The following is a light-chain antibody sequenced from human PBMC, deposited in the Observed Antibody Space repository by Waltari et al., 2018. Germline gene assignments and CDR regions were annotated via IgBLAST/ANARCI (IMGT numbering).Light chain of an antibody. J-gene: IGKJ4*01. V-gene: IGKV3-11*01. CDR2: DAS. CDR1: QSVRTY. CDR3: QQRGNWPLT. Sequence: EIVLTQSPATLSLSPGERATLSCRASQSVRTYLAWYQQKPGQAPRLLIYDASNRATGIPDRVSGSGSGTDFALTISSLEPEDFAVYYCQQRGNWPLTFGGGTKVEIK.